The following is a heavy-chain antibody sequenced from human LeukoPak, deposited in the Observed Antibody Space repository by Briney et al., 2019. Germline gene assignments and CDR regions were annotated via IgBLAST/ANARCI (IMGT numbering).Heavy chain of an antibody. J-gene: IGHJ4*02. CDR2: INTDGRTI. Sequence: GGSLRLSCAASGFTFSTYWMHWVRQAPGKGLEWVSRINTDGRTINYADSVRGRFTISRDDAKDTLYLQMNSLRAEDTAVYYCAKGTIAVAGTLDYWGQGTLVTVSS. CDR1: GFTFSTYW. V-gene: IGHV3-74*01. CDR3: AKGTIAVAGTLDY. D-gene: IGHD6-19*01.